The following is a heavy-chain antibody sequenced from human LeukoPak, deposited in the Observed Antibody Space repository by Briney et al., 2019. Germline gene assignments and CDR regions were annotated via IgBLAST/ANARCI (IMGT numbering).Heavy chain of an antibody. V-gene: IGHV4-4*07. CDR2: IYTSGST. D-gene: IGHD6-13*01. J-gene: IGHJ4*02. CDR3: ARDSTSGSSWYFDY. Sequence: PSETLSLTCTVSGGSISSYYWSWIRQPAGKGLEWIGRIYTSGSTNYNPSLKSRVTMSVDTSKNQFSLKLSSVTAADTAVYYCARDSTSGSSWYFDYWGQGTLVTVSS. CDR1: GGSISSYY.